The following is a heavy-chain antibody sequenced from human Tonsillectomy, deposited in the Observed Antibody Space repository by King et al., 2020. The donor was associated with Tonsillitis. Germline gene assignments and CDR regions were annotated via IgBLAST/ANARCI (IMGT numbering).Heavy chain of an antibody. CDR2: ICCSGGST. J-gene: IGHJ4*02. CDR3: AKDEDYYDSSGYYSHPFDY. D-gene: IGHD3-22*01. Sequence: VQLVESGGGLVQPGGSLRLSCAASGFNFSSYAMSWVRQAPGKGLEWVPAICCSGGSTIHADSGKGRFPISRDNSKNTLDLQMNSLRAEDTAVYYCAKDEDYYDSSGYYSHPFDYWGQGTLVTVSS. V-gene: IGHV3-23*04. CDR1: GFNFSSYA.